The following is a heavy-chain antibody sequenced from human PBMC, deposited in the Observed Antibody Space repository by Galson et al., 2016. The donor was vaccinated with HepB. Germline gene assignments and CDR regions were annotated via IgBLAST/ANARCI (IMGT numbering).Heavy chain of an antibody. V-gene: IGHV3-23*01. Sequence: SLRLSCAASGFSFSNYAMGWVRQTPGKGLEWLSAINTVGKTFYSYSVGGRLTIFRDNSKNKLSLQMNTRYADDTAMNYCAKEDPRWQGLYYFDLWGQGTLVAVSS. CDR2: INTVGKT. CDR1: GFSFSNYA. J-gene: IGHJ4*02. D-gene: IGHD5-24*01. CDR3: AKEDPRWQGLYYFDL.